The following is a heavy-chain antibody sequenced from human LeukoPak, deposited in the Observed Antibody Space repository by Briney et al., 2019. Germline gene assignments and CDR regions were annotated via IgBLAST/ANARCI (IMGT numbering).Heavy chain of an antibody. V-gene: IGHV4-39*01. CDR1: GGSITGNTYY. J-gene: IGHJ4*02. CDR3: ARRRYDSSTYNFDS. D-gene: IGHD3-22*01. CDR2: IDYSGST. Sequence: SETLSLTCDVSGGSITGNTYYWGWIRQPPGKGLEWIGTIDYSGSTYYRPSLKSRVTISMDRSKNQISLKMASVTAADTAIFYCARRRYDSSTYNFDSWGPGTLVTVSS.